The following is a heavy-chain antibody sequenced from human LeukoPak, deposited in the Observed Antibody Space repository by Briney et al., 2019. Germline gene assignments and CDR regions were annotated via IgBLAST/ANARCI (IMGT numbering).Heavy chain of an antibody. CDR2: IKDDGTDK. Sequence: GSLRLSCIASGFNFSATWMTWVRQAPGKGLEWVANIKDDGTDKNYVDSVKGRFTISRDNAKNSLFLQLSNLRSDDTAIYYCARHVGISFWGQGTLVIVSS. CDR3: ARHVGISF. J-gene: IGHJ4*02. CDR1: GFNFSATW. D-gene: IGHD7-27*01. V-gene: IGHV3-7*01.